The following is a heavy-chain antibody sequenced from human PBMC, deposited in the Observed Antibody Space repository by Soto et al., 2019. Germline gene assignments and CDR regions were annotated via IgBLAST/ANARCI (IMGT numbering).Heavy chain of an antibody. Sequence: GESLKISCKGSGYSFTSYWIGWVRQMPGKGLGWMGIIYPGDSDTRYSPSFQGQVTISADKFISTAYLQWSSLKASDTAMYYCARHESGCSSTSCYYSYYYYYGMDVWGQGTTVTVSS. D-gene: IGHD2-2*01. V-gene: IGHV5-51*01. J-gene: IGHJ6*02. CDR1: GYSFTSYW. CDR2: IYPGDSDT. CDR3: ARHESGCSSTSCYYSYYYYYGMDV.